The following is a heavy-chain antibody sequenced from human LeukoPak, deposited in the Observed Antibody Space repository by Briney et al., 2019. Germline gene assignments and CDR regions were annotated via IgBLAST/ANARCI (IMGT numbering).Heavy chain of an antibody. D-gene: IGHD3-10*02. CDR1: GFTFYDYA. CDR2: ISWNSGSV. J-gene: IGHJ6*04. Sequence: GRSLRLSCAASGFTFYDYAMHWGRQGPGEGLEWGSGISWNSGSVGYADSVKGRFTISRDNAKNSLYLQMNTLRAEDTAVYYCAELGITMIGGVWGKGTTVTISS. CDR3: AELGITMIGGV. V-gene: IGHV3-9*01.